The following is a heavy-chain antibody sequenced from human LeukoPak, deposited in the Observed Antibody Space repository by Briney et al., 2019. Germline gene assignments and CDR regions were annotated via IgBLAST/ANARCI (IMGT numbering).Heavy chain of an antibody. Sequence: ASVKVSCKASGYTFTSYYMHWVRQAPGQGLEWMGIINPSGGSTSNAQKFQGRVTITADESTSTAYMELSSLRSEDTAVYYCAREARGGFNWFDPWGQGTLVTVSS. CDR2: INPSGGST. D-gene: IGHD3-16*01. CDR3: AREARGGFNWFDP. V-gene: IGHV1-46*01. J-gene: IGHJ5*02. CDR1: GYTFTSYY.